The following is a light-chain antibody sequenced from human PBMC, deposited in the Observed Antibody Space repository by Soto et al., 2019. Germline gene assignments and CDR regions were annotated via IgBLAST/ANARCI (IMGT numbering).Light chain of an antibody. CDR2: GAS. J-gene: IGKJ1*01. CDR1: QSVSNSY. V-gene: IGKV3-20*01. CDR3: QQYGSSPPTT. Sequence: EIVLTQSPGTLSLSPGERATLSCRASQSVSNSYLAWYQQKPGQAPRLLIYGASSRATGIPDRLSGSGSGTDFTLTITRLVPADDSVYYCQQYGSSPPTTFGQGTKVDIK.